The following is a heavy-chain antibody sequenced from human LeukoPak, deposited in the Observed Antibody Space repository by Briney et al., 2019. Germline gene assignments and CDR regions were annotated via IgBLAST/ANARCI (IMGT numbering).Heavy chain of an antibody. CDR1: GFIFDYYS. D-gene: IGHD2-2*01. V-gene: IGHV3-64*01. CDR3: AREQPAGSTDY. Sequence: GGSLRLSCVASGFIFDYYSMHWVRQAPGKGLEYVSVVSPDGRTTYCTNSVKGRFTISRDNSKNTIYLQMGSLRDDDTAVYYCAREQPAGSTDYWGQGTLVTVSS. CDR2: VSPDGRTT. J-gene: IGHJ4*02.